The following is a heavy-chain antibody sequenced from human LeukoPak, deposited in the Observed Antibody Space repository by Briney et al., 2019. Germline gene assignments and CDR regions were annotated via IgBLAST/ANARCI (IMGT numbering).Heavy chain of an antibody. Sequence: PSQTLSLTCTVSRGSISSGSYYWSWIRQPAVKGLEWIGRIYTSGSTNYNPSLKSRVTISVDTSKNQFALKLSSVTAADTAVYYCARGPHSSSLRNWFDPWGQGTLVTVSS. CDR3: ARGPHSSSLRNWFDP. CDR1: RGSISSGSYY. V-gene: IGHV4-61*02. CDR2: IYTSGST. D-gene: IGHD6-6*01. J-gene: IGHJ5*02.